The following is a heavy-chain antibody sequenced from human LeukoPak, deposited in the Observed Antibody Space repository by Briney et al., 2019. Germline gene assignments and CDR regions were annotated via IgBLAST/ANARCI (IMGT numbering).Heavy chain of an antibody. V-gene: IGHV4-39*07. CDR3: ARGRSSTKLFY. J-gene: IGHJ4*02. Sequence: SETLSLTCTVSGGSISSGGYYWSWIRQPPGKGLEWIGEINHSGSTNYNPSLKSRVTISVDTSKNQFSLKLSSVTAADTAVYYCARGRSSTKLFYWGQGTLVTVSS. D-gene: IGHD2-2*01. CDR2: INHSGST. CDR1: GGSISSGGYY.